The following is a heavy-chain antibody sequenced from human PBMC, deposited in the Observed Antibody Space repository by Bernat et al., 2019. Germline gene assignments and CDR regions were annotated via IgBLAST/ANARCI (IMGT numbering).Heavy chain of an antibody. CDR2: IYPGDSDT. J-gene: IGHJ2*01. Sequence: EVQLVQSGAEVKKPGESLKISCKGSGYSFTSYWIGWVRQMPGKGLEWMGIIYPGDSDTRYSPSFQGQVTISANKSISAAYLQWSSLKASDTAMYYCARRLIVGATSGDWYFDLWGRGTLVTVSS. V-gene: IGHV5-51*01. CDR1: GYSFTSYW. D-gene: IGHD1-26*01. CDR3: ARRLIVGATSGDWYFDL.